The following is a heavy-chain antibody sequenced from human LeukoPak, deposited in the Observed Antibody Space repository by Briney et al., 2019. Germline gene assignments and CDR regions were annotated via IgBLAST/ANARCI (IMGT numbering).Heavy chain of an antibody. V-gene: IGHV3-30-3*01. J-gene: IGHJ4*02. CDR1: GFTFSSYA. CDR3: ARDPVGGDDGSGSLDY. D-gene: IGHD3-10*01. Sequence: GGSLRLSCAASGFTFSSYAMHWVRQAPGKGLEWVAVISYDGSNKYYADSVKGRFTISRDNSKNTLYLQMNSLRAEDTAVYYCARDPVGGDDGSGSLDYWGQGTLVTASS. CDR2: ISYDGSNK.